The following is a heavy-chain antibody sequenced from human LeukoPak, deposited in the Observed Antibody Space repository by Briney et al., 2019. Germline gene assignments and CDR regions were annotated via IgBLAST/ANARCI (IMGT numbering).Heavy chain of an antibody. J-gene: IGHJ4*02. CDR2: ISAYNGNT. CDR1: GYTFTSYG. Sequence: ASVKVSCKASGYTFTSYGISWVRQAPGQGLEWMGWISAYNGNTNYAQKLQGRVTMTTDTSTSTAHMELRSLRSDDTAVYYCARDYDFWSGYFTNFDYWGQGTLVTVSS. V-gene: IGHV1-18*01. D-gene: IGHD3-3*01. CDR3: ARDYDFWSGYFTNFDY.